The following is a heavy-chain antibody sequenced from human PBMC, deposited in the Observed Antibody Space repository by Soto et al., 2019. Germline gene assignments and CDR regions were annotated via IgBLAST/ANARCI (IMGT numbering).Heavy chain of an antibody. J-gene: IGHJ6*02. CDR3: ARDARYYGSGSSNIGMDV. CDR2: ISSSSSYI. CDR1: GFTFSSYS. D-gene: IGHD3-10*01. V-gene: IGHV3-21*01. Sequence: GGSLRLSCAASGFTFSSYSMNWVRQAPGKGLEWVSSISSSSSYIYYADSVKGRFTISRDNAKNSLYLQMNSLRAEDTAVYYCARDARYYGSGSSNIGMDVWGQGTTVTVSS.